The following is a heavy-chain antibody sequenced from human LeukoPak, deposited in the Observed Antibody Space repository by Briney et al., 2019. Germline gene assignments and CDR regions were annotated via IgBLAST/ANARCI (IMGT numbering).Heavy chain of an antibody. CDR1: GYSFTSYW. CDR3: ATKEERRPFDY. J-gene: IGHJ4*02. V-gene: IGHV5-51*01. CDR2: IYPGDSDT. Sequence: GESLKISCKGSGYSFTSYWIGWVRQMPGKGLEWMGIIYPGDSDTRYSPSFQGQVTISVDKSIRTAFLQWSSLKASDTAIYYCATKEERRPFDYWGQGTLVTVSS. D-gene: IGHD1-1*01.